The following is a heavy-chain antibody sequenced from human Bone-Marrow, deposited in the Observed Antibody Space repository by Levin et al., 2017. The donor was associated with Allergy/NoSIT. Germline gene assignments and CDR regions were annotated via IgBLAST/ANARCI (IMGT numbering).Heavy chain of an antibody. CDR1: GGSISSYY. CDR2: IYYSGST. J-gene: IGHJ4*02. CDR3: ARHDTYYDFWSGYYPQYYFDY. V-gene: IGHV4-59*01. D-gene: IGHD3-3*01. Sequence: SETLSLTCTVSGGSISSYYWSWIRQPPGKGLEWIGYIYYSGSTNYNPSLKSRVTISVDTSKNQFSLKLSSVTAADTAVYYCARHDTYYDFWSGYYPQYYFDYWGQGTLVTVSS.